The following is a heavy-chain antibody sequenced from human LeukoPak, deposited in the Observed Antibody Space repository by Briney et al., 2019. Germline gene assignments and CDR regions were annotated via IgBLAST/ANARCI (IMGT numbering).Heavy chain of an antibody. D-gene: IGHD4-17*01. J-gene: IGHJ6*02. CDR2: IKSKTDGGTT. Sequence: GGSLRLSCAASGFTFSNAWMSWVRQAPGKGLEWVGRIKSKTDGGTTDYAAPVKGRFTISRDDSKNTLYLQMNSLKTEDTAVYYCTTDPRSGGGDYTYAPYYYGMDVWGQGTTVTVSS. CDR1: GFTFSNAW. V-gene: IGHV3-15*01. CDR3: TTDPRSGGGDYTYAPYYYGMDV.